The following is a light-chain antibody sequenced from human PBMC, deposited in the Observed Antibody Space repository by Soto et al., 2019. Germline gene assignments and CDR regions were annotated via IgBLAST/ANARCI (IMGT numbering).Light chain of an antibody. CDR3: QYYDSSLSGWVV. CDR1: SSNIGAGYD. J-gene: IGLJ2*01. CDR2: GNS. V-gene: IGLV1-40*01. Sequence: QSVLTQPPSVSGTPGQRVTISCTGSSSNIGAGYDVHWYQQLPGTAPKLLIYGNSNRPSGVPERFSGSKFGTSACLAITGLQAEDEADYYCQYYDSSLSGWVVFGGGTKVTVL.